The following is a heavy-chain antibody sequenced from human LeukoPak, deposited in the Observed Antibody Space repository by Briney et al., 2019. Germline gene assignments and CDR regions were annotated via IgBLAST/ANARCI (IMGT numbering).Heavy chain of an antibody. CDR1: GFTFKNSW. Sequence: GGSLRLSCAASGFTFKNSWMSWVRQAPGKGPEWVSTISGSGGSTYYADSVKGRFTISRDNSKNTLYLQMNSLRAEDTAVYYCAKAGTTVTYEAFDIWGQGTMVTVSS. CDR3: AKAGTTVTYEAFDI. D-gene: IGHD4-17*01. CDR2: ISGSGGST. V-gene: IGHV3-23*01. J-gene: IGHJ3*02.